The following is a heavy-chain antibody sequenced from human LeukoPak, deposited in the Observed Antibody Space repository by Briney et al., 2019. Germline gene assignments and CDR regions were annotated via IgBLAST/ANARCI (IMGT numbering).Heavy chain of an antibody. CDR1: GYTFTGYY. D-gene: IGHD2-21*02. CDR2: INPNSGGT. J-gene: IGHJ5*02. Sequence: ASVKVSCKASGYTFTGYYMHWVRQAPGQGLEWMGWINPNSGGTSYAQKFQGRVTMTRDTSISTAYMELNSLRSDDTAMYYCARTFTDCLFSWGQGTLVTVSS. V-gene: IGHV1-2*02. CDR3: ARTFTDCLFS.